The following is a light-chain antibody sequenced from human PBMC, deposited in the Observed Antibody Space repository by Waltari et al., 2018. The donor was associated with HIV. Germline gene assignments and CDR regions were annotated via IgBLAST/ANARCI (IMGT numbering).Light chain of an antibody. CDR1: SSAVGSFNY. CDR3: KSFSTSNTYV. J-gene: IGLJ1*01. CDR2: DVN. Sequence: QSALTQPASVSGSPGQSLTISRPGTSSAVGSFNYVSWYQQHPGKDHKVIIYDVNNGRSGVSNHFSGSKSGYTASLTISGLRAEDEADYYCKSFSTSNTYVFGSGTRVTVL. V-gene: IGLV2-14*01.